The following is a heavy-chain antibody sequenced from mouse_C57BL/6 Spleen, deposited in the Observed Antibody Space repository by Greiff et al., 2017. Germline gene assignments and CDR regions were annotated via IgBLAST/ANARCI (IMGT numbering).Heavy chain of an antibody. CDR2: INPNNGGT. J-gene: IGHJ2*01. D-gene: IGHD2-4*01. V-gene: IGHV1-26*01. Sequence: EVQLQQSGPELVKPGASVKISCKASGYTFTDYYMHWVKQSHGKSLEWIGDINPNNGGTSYNQKFKGKATLTVDKSSSTAYMELRSLTSEESAGYYCARRDYDDGLDYWGQGTTLTVSS. CDR1: GYTFTDYY. CDR3: ARRDYDDGLDY.